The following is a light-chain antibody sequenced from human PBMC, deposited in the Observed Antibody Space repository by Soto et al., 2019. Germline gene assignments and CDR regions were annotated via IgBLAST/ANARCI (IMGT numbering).Light chain of an antibody. CDR2: GAS. Sequence: EIVLTQSPGTLSLSPGERATLSCRGSQSVSSSYLAWYQQKPGQAPRLLIYGASSRATGIPDRFSGSGSGTDFTLTISRLEPEDFAVYYCQHYGSSPDTFGQGTKLEIK. J-gene: IGKJ2*01. CDR3: QHYGSSPDT. V-gene: IGKV3-20*01. CDR1: QSVSSSY.